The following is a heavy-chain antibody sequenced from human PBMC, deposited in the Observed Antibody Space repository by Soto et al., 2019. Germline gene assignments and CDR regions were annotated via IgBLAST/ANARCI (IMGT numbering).Heavy chain of an antibody. J-gene: IGHJ4*02. V-gene: IGHV4-34*01. CDR3: ARGLRIAARPPFDY. D-gene: IGHD6-6*01. Sequence: PSEALSLTCAVYGGSFSGYYWSWIRQPPGKGLEWIGEINHSGSTNYNPSLKSRVTISVDTSKDQFSLKLSSVTAADTAVYYCARGLRIAARPPFDYWGQGTLVTVSS. CDR1: GGSFSGYY. CDR2: INHSGST.